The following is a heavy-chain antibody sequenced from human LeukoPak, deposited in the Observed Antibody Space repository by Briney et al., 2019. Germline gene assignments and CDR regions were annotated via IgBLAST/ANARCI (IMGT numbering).Heavy chain of an antibody. D-gene: IGHD6-19*01. CDR2: IYPADSDT. V-gene: IGHV5-51*01. Sequence: GESLKISCKGSGYSFTSHWVGWVRQMPGKGLEWMGIIYPADSDTRYSPSFQGQVTISADKSITTAYLQWSSLKASDTAIYYCASAIGVAGPDAFDIWGQGTMVTVSS. CDR3: ASAIGVAGPDAFDI. J-gene: IGHJ3*02. CDR1: GYSFTSHW.